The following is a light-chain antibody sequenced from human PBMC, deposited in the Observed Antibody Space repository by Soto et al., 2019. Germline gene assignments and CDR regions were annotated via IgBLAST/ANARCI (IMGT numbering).Light chain of an antibody. V-gene: IGKV1-39*01. Sequence: DIQMTQSPSSLSASVGDRVTITCRASQSISSYLNWYQQKLGKAPNLLIYGASNVQGGVPSWFSGSGSGTDFTLTINSLQPEDFATYYCQQSYTSPRTFGQGTKLEIK. CDR1: QSISSY. CDR3: QQSYTSPRT. CDR2: GAS. J-gene: IGKJ2*01.